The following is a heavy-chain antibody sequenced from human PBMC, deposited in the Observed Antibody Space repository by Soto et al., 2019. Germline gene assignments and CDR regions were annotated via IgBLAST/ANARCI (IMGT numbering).Heavy chain of an antibody. CDR1: VFTWSTYA. D-gene: IGHD2-21*01. CDR2: ILHDETP. V-gene: IGHV3-23*01. J-gene: IGHJ4*02. Sequence: GPLRLSCAASVFTWSTYAMTWVRQAPGRGLGWVSTILHDETPFYTDSVKGRFTISRDNVRGTLYLQMNGLRVEDAALYFCAKDLFPTSGQRFFFESWGQGSLVTVSS. CDR3: AKDLFPTSGQRFFFES.